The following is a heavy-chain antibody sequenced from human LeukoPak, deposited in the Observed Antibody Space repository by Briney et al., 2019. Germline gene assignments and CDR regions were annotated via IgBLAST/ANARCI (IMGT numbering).Heavy chain of an antibody. CDR1: GGTFSSYA. CDR2: IIPIFGTA. Sequence: SVTVTCKASGGTFSSYAISWVRQAPGQGPEWMGGIIPIFGTANYAQKFQGRVTITADESTSTAYMELSSLRSEDTAVYYCARVVIIRGYHDYWGQGTLVTVSS. J-gene: IGHJ4*02. D-gene: IGHD3-3*01. V-gene: IGHV1-69*13. CDR3: ARVVIIRGYHDY.